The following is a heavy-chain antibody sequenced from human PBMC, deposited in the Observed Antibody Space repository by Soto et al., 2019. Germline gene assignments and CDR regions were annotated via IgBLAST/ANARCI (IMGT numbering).Heavy chain of an antibody. Sequence: QVQLVQSGAEEKKPGASVKVSCKASGYTFTSYAMHWVRQAPGQRLEWMGWINAGNGNTKYSQKFQGRVTITRDTSASTADMELSSWRSEDTGVDYCAREGGELPFDYWGQGTLVTVSS. D-gene: IGHD1-26*01. V-gene: IGHV1-3*05. CDR2: INAGNGNT. CDR3: AREGGELPFDY. CDR1: GYTFTSYA. J-gene: IGHJ4*02.